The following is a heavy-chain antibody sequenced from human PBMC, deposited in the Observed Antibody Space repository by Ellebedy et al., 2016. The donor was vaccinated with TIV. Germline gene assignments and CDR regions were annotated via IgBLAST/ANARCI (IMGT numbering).Heavy chain of an antibody. CDR3: AKDQPFSPYYYYYYGMDV. J-gene: IGHJ6*02. D-gene: IGHD2/OR15-2a*01. V-gene: IGHV3-64*04. Sequence: GGSLRLSXSASGFTFISYAMHWVRQAPGEGLEYVSVISNDGGSTYYADSVKGRFTISRDNSKNTLYLQMNSLRAEDTAVYYCAKDQPFSPYYYYYYGMDVWGQGTTVTVSS. CDR2: ISNDGGST. CDR1: GFTFISYA.